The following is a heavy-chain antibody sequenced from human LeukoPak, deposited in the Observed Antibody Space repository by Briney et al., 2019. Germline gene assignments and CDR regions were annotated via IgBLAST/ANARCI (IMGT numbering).Heavy chain of an antibody. Sequence: GGSLRLSCAPSGFTFRRYTMTWVRQAPGQGLEWVSSISSSMIFIDYADSVKDRFTISRDNARNLLYLQMNSLRAEDTAIYYCARLHDVLTGYLDYWGQGTLVTVSS. CDR1: GFTFRRYT. V-gene: IGHV3-21*01. CDR3: ARLHDVLTGYLDY. CDR2: ISSSMIFI. D-gene: IGHD3-9*01. J-gene: IGHJ4*02.